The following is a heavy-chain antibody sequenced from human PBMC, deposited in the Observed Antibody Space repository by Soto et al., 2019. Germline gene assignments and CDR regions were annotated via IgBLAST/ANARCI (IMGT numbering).Heavy chain of an antibody. V-gene: IGHV3-23*01. CDR2: ITYIGGAT. CDR3: AKVSSLYGDYVPSSGLDDF. D-gene: IGHD4-17*01. Sequence: EAQLLESGGGFVQPGGSLRLSCAASGFTFSSYAMAWVRQAPGKGLEWVSGITYIGGATFYADSVKGRFTISRDNVRNTLYLQRNRLRVEDTAVYYCAKVSSLYGDYVPSSGLDDFWGQGTLVTVSS. J-gene: IGHJ4*02. CDR1: GFTFSSYA.